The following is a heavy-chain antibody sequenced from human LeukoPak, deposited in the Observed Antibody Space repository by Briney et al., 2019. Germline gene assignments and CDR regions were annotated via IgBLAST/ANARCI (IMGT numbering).Heavy chain of an antibody. CDR2: IRYDGSNK. J-gene: IGHJ4*02. D-gene: IGHD6-6*01. CDR3: AGALAARRVKDY. Sequence: GGSLRLSCAASGFTFSSYGMHWVRLAPGKGLEWVAFIRYDGSNKYYADSVKGRFTISRDNSKNTLNLQMNSLRAEDTAVYYCAGALAARRVKDYWGQGTLVTVSS. V-gene: IGHV3-30*02. CDR1: GFTFSSYG.